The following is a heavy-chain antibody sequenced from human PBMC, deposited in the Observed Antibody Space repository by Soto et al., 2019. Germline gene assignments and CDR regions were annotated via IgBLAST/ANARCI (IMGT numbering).Heavy chain of an antibody. J-gene: IGHJ4*02. CDR2: ITSSSSSI. CDR1: GFTFSDYS. D-gene: IGHD7-27*01. CDR3: ARDLNWAFDY. Sequence: GGSLRLSCAVSGFTFSDYSMNWVRQAPGKGLEWVSYITSSSSSIQYADSVKGRFTISRDNAKNSLYLQMNSLRDEDTAVYYCARDLNWAFDYWGQGALVTVSS. V-gene: IGHV3-48*02.